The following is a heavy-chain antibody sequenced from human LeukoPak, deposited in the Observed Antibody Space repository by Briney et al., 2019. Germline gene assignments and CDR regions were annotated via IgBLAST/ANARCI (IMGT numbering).Heavy chain of an antibody. CDR2: IYYSGST. D-gene: IGHD4-11*01. J-gene: IGHJ2*01. Sequence: SETLSLTCTVSGGSISSYYWSWIRQPPGKGLEWIGYIYYSGSTNYNPSLKSRVTISVDTSKNQFSLKLSSVTAADTAVYYCARDPEGGIHDYWGRGTLVTVSS. CDR1: GGSISSYY. CDR3: ARDPEGGIHDY. V-gene: IGHV4-59*01.